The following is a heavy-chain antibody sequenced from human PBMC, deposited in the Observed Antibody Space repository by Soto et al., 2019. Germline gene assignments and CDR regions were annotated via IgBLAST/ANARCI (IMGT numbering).Heavy chain of an antibody. J-gene: IGHJ6*02. Sequence: PSETLSLTCTASGGSVSSGSYYWSWMRQPPGKGLEWIGYIYYSGSNNYNPSLKSRVTISVDSSNTQYSLKLSSVAAEATAVYYCARDVGLLANVGLIGYYYYGIDVWGQGTTVTVSS. D-gene: IGHD3-10*01. CDR1: GGSVSSGSYY. CDR2: IYYSGSN. CDR3: ARDVGLLANVGLIGYYYYGIDV. V-gene: IGHV4-61*01.